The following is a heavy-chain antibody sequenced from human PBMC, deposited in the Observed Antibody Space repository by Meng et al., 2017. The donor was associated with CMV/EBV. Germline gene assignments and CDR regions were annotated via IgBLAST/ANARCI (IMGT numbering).Heavy chain of an antibody. CDR3: ARDLETYYDFWSGLYGMDV. V-gene: IGHV3-66*02. J-gene: IGHJ6*02. D-gene: IGHD3-3*01. CDR2: ILGGGNT. Sequence: GGSLRLSCAASGFSVSRNDMSWVRQAPGKGLEWVSIILGGGNTYYADSVKGRFTISRDNSRNTLYLQMNSLRAEDTAVYYCARDLETYYDFWSGLYGMDVWGQGTTVTVSS. CDR1: GFSVSRND.